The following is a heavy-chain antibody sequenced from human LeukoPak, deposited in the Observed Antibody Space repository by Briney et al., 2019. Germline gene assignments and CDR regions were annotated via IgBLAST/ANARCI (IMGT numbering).Heavy chain of an antibody. CDR1: GFTFTPYA. V-gene: IGHV3-23*01. Sequence: PGGSLRLSCAAPGFTFTPYAMSWLRQAPAKGLEWVAGIGGVGDRTYYAESVKGRFTISRDNSKDTLFLQMNSLKAEDTAVYYCAKASRQAAVASPLDYWGQGTLVTVSS. D-gene: IGHD6-19*01. J-gene: IGHJ4*02. CDR2: IGGVGDRT. CDR3: AKASRQAAVASPLDY.